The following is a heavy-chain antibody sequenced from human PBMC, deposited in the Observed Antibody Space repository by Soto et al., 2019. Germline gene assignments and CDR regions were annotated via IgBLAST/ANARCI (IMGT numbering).Heavy chain of an antibody. D-gene: IGHD3-3*01. Sequence: QVQLVESGGDLVKPGGSLRLSCAASGYTFSDYYMSWIRQAPGKGLEWISYIDTSGTKIYYADSVKGRFTITRDNAKKSLYLEINSLRDEDTAVYYCASHYDMWSGYLSPVDYWGQGTLVTVSS. CDR1: GYTFSDYY. J-gene: IGHJ4*02. V-gene: IGHV3-11*01. CDR2: IDTSGTKI. CDR3: ASHYDMWSGYLSPVDY.